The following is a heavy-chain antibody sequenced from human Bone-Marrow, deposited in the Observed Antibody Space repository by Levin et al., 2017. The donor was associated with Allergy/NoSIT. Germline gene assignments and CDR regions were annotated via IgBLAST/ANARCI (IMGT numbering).Heavy chain of an antibody. V-gene: IGHV3-21*01. J-gene: IGHJ4*02. D-gene: IGHD3-22*01. CDR1: GFTFSRYM. Sequence: GESLKISCAASGFTFSRYMMNWVRQAPGKGLEWIASISTSSNYIYYAGSVKGRFTVSRDNTRKSLFLQMNSLRGDDTAFYFCARDNGAYYDSSGYDIWGRGTLVTVSS. CDR2: ISTSSNYI. CDR3: ARDNGAYYDSSGYDI.